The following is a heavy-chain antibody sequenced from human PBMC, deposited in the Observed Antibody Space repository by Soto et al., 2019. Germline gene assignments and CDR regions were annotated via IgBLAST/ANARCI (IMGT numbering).Heavy chain of an antibody. CDR3: ARDVEYCSGGSCYPYYFDY. D-gene: IGHD2-15*01. CDR1: GFTFSSYS. Sequence: EVQLVESGGGLVKPGGSLRLSCAASGFTFSSYSMNWVRQAPGKGLEWVSSISSSSSYIYYADSVKGRFTISRDNAKNSLYLQMNSLRAEDTAVYYCARDVEYCSGGSCYPYYFDYWGQGTLVTVSS. V-gene: IGHV3-21*01. CDR2: ISSSSSYI. J-gene: IGHJ4*02.